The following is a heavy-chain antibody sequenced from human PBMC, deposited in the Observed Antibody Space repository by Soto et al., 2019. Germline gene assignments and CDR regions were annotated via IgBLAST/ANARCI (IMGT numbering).Heavy chain of an antibody. D-gene: IGHD4-17*01. V-gene: IGHV3-43*01. Sequence: GGSLRLSCAASGFTFDDYTMHWVRQAPGKGLEWVSLISWDGGSTYYADSVKGRFTISRDNSKNSLYLQMNSLRTEDTALYYCAKDGAEHDYGGNSLDDSAFDIWGQGTMVTVSS. CDR3: AKDGAEHDYGGNSLDDSAFDI. CDR1: GFTFDDYT. CDR2: ISWDGGST. J-gene: IGHJ3*02.